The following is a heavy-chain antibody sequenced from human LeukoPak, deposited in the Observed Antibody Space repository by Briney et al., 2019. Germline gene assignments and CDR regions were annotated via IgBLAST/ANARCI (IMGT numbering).Heavy chain of an antibody. J-gene: IGHJ4*02. CDR2: IWYDGSNK. Sequence: PGRSLRLPCAASGFTFSSYGMHWVRQAPGKGLEWVAVIWYDGSNKYYADSVKGRFTISRDNSKNTLYLQMNSLRAEDTAVYYCARSIVGATVGYFDYWGQGTLVTVSS. CDR3: ARSIVGATVGYFDY. CDR1: GFTFSSYG. V-gene: IGHV3-33*01. D-gene: IGHD1-26*01.